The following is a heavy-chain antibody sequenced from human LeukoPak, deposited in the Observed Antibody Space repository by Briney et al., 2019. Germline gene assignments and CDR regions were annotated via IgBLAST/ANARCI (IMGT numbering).Heavy chain of an antibody. V-gene: IGHV4-59*01. CDR1: GGSISNYY. J-gene: IGHJ2*01. CDR3: ARDLSGWYGNWYFDL. Sequence: PSETLSLTCTVSGGSISNYYWSWIRQTPGKGLQWMGYIYYSGSTNYNPSLKSRVTISVDTSKNQFSLKLTSVTAADTAVYYCARDLSGWYGNWYFDLWGRGTLVTVSS. CDR2: IYYSGST. D-gene: IGHD6-19*01.